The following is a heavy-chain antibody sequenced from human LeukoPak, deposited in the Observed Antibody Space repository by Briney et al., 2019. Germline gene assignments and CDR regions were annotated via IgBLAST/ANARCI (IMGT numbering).Heavy chain of an antibody. J-gene: IGHJ3*02. Sequence: GGSLRLSCAASGFTFDDYGMSWVRQAPGKGLEWVPGINWNGGSTGYADSVKGRFTISRDNAKNSLYLQMNSLRAEDTALYYCARGHYCGGDCYAFDIWGQGTMVTVSS. CDR2: INWNGGST. V-gene: IGHV3-20*04. CDR1: GFTFDDYG. CDR3: ARGHYCGGDCYAFDI. D-gene: IGHD2-21*02.